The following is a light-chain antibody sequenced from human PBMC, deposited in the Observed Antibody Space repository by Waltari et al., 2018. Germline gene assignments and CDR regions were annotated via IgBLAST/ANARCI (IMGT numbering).Light chain of an antibody. Sequence: QSALTQPPSASGSPGQPVTISCTGTSSDVGIYDYVSWYQQRPGKAPKLIIYAVTERPSGVPYRFSGSKSGNTASLTVFGLQTEDEGTYYCGSYAGSKILLFGGGTELTVL. V-gene: IGLV2-8*01. CDR1: SSDVGIYDY. CDR2: AVT. CDR3: GSYAGSKILL. J-gene: IGLJ3*02.